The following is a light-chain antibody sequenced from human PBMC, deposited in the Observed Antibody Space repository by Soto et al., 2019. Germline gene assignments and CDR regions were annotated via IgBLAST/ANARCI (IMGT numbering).Light chain of an antibody. V-gene: IGKV1-39*01. Sequence: DIQMTQSPSSLSASVGDRVTITCRASQSISSYLNWYQQKPGKAPKLLIYAASRLQSGVPSRFSGSGSGTGFTLTISSLQPEDFATYYCQQSYSTPPTFGQGTKV. CDR2: AAS. J-gene: IGKJ2*01. CDR1: QSISSY. CDR3: QQSYSTPPT.